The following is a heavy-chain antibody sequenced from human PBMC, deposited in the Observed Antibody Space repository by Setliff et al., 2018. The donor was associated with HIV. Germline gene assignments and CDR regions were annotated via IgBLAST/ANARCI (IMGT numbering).Heavy chain of an antibody. CDR3: ATVRRYYYDSSGQEYFQH. Sequence: PAASVKVSCKVSGYTLAELSIHWVRQAPGKGLEWMGGFDPEDVETVYVQKFQGRVTMTEDTSTDTAYMELSSLRSEDTAVYYCATVRRYYYDSSGQEYFQHWGQCTLVTVSS. J-gene: IGHJ1*01. CDR1: GYTLAELS. CDR2: FDPEDVET. V-gene: IGHV1-24*01. D-gene: IGHD3-22*01.